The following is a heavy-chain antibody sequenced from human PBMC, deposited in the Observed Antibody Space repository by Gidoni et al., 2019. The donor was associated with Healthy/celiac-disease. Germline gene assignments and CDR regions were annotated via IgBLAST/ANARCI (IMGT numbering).Heavy chain of an antibody. CDR1: GGSISSSSYY. CDR2: IYYSWRT. CDR3: ARALPLSGSYSDSGWFDY. Sequence: QLQLQESGPGLVKPSETLSLTCTVSGGSISSSSYYWGWIRQPPGKGLEWIGSIYYSWRTYYNPSLKSRVTISVDTSKNQFSLKLSSVTAADTAVYYCARALPLSGSYSDSGWFDYWGQGTLVTVSS. V-gene: IGHV4-39*01. J-gene: IGHJ4*02. D-gene: IGHD1-26*01.